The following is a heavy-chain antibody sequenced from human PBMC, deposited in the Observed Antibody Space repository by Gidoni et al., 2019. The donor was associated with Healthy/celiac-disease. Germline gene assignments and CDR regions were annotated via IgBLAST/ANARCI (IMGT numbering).Heavy chain of an antibody. CDR1: GFTFSSYA. CDR3: ARVPYGDYRGGEFDY. CDR2: ISYDGSNK. Sequence: GESGGGVVQPGRSLRLSCAASGFTFSSYAMHWVRQAPGKGLEWVAVISYDGSNKYYADSVKGRFTISRDNSKNTLYLQMNSLRAEDPAVYYCARVPYGDYRGGEFDYWGQGTLVTVSS. J-gene: IGHJ4*02. D-gene: IGHD4-17*01. V-gene: IGHV3-30*04.